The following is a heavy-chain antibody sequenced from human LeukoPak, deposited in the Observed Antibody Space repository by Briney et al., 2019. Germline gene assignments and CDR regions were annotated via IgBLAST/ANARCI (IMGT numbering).Heavy chain of an antibody. Sequence: SETLSLTCAVSGHSMSSHYWSWIRQPPGRGLEWIGYIYYSGTTNYNPSLKSRVTISIDTSKKQFSLKLSSVTAADTAVYYCAMWTDYYYRFDPWGQGTLVTVSS. CDR1: GHSMSSHY. CDR2: IYYSGTT. CDR3: AMWTDYYYRFDP. J-gene: IGHJ5*02. D-gene: IGHD3/OR15-3a*01. V-gene: IGHV4-59*11.